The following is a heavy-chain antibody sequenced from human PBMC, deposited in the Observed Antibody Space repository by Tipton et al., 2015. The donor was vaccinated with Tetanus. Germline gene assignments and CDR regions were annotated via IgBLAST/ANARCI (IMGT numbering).Heavy chain of an antibody. D-gene: IGHD4-23*01. V-gene: IGHV1-46*01. CDR3: ARERSGGLFEY. Sequence: QSGPEVKKPGASVNVSCKASGYTFTSYFMQWVRQAPGQGLEWMGIINPSGGRTNYVQKFQGRLTMTRDKSTSTVYMELSSLRSEDTAVYYCARERSGGLFEYWGQGTLVTVSS. CDR2: INPSGGRT. J-gene: IGHJ4*02. CDR1: GYTFTSYF.